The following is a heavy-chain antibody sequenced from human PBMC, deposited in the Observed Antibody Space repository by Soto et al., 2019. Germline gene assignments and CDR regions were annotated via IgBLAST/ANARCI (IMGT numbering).Heavy chain of an antibody. D-gene: IGHD3-10*01. CDR1: GFTVSSNY. CDR2: IYSGGST. CDR3: AREARYYYGSKYYYMDV. V-gene: IGHV3-53*04. J-gene: IGHJ6*03. Sequence: GGSLRLSCAASGFTVSSNYMSWVRQAPGKGLEWVSVIYSGGSTYYADSVKGRFTISRHNSKNTLYLQMNSLRAEDTAVYYCAREARYYYGSKYYYMDVWGKGTTVTVSS.